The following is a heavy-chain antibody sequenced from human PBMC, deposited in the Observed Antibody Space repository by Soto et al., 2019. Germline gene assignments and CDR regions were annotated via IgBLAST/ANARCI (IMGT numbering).Heavy chain of an antibody. CDR1: GGSISSYY. CDR3: ARDPTYYDFWSGYSSYYYGMDV. D-gene: IGHD3-3*01. V-gene: IGHV4-4*07. J-gene: IGHJ6*02. CDR2: IYTSGST. Sequence: PSEILSLTCTVSGGSISSYYWSWIRQPAGKGLEWIGRIYTSGSTNYNPSLKSRVTMSVDTSKNQFSLKLSSVTAADTAVYYCARDPTYYDFWSGYSSYYYGMDVWGQGTTVTVSS.